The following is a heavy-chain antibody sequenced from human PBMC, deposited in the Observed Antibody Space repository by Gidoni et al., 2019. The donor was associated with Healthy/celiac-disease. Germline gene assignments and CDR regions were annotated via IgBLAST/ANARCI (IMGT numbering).Heavy chain of an antibody. CDR3: ARGTYSSDY. Sequence: QVQLVESGGGVVQPGRSLRLSCAAPGFTFSSYGMHWVRQAPGKGLEWVAVIWYDGSNKYYADSVKGRFTISRDNSKNTLYLQMNSLRAEDTAVYYCARGTYSSDYWGQGTLVTVSS. V-gene: IGHV3-33*01. J-gene: IGHJ4*02. D-gene: IGHD6-13*01. CDR1: GFTFSSYG. CDR2: IWYDGSNK.